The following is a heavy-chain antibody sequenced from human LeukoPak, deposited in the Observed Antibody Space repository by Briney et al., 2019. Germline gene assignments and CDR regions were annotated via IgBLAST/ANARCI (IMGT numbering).Heavy chain of an antibody. CDR1: GFTFNSYA. CDR2: ISGSGGST. D-gene: IGHD5-18*01. Sequence: GGSLRLSCAASGFTFNSYAMSWVRQAPGKGLEWVSAISGSGGSTYYADSVKGRFTISRDNSKNTLYLQMNSLRAEDTAVYYCVRPDTAMVNYYYYGMDVWGQGTTVTVSS. CDR3: VRPDTAMVNYYYYGMDV. J-gene: IGHJ6*02. V-gene: IGHV3-23*01.